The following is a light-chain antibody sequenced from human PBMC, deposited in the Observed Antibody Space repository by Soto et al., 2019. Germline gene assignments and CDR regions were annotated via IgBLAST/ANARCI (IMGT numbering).Light chain of an antibody. Sequence: QSVLTQPPSVSEAPGQRGTISCTGSSSNIGAGYEAHWYQQVPGTAPKLLIYENNNRPSGVPDRCSGSKSGTSASLAITGLQAEDEAEYYCQSYDSSLSGYVFGTGTKLTVL. CDR2: ENN. CDR3: QSYDSSLSGYV. J-gene: IGLJ1*01. V-gene: IGLV1-40*01. CDR1: SSNIGAGYE.